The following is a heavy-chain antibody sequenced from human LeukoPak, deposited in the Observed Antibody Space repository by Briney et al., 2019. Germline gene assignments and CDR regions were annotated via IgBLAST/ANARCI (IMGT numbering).Heavy chain of an antibody. CDR3: AAGRVFDY. Sequence: GGSLRLSCAASGVTFSSSHMNWVRQAPGKGLEWVSVIYSGGSTHYGDSVKGRFTISRDNPKNTVYLQMNSVGVEDTAVYYCAAGRVFDYWGQGTLVTVSS. V-gene: IGHV3-66*01. CDR2: IYSGGST. CDR1: GVTFSSSH. J-gene: IGHJ4*02.